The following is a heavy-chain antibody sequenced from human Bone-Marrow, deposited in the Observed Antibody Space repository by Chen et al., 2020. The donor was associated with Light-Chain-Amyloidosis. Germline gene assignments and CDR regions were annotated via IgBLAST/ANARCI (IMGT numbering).Heavy chain of an antibody. Sequence: VESGGGVVQPGRSLRLSCAASGFTFSSYAMYWVRQAPGKGLEWLAFISYDGSRVSYAGSLKGRFTISRDQSKRKLYLQMNSLGPEDTALYYCARERDGRGLDYWGRGTLVSVST. CDR2: ISYDGSRV. J-gene: IGHJ4*02. V-gene: IGHV3-30*03. CDR1: GFTFSSYA. CDR3: ARERDGRGLDY. D-gene: IGHD3-10*01.